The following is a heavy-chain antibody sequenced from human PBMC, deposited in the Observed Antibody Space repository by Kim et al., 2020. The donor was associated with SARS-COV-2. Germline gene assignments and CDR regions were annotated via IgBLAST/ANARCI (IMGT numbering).Heavy chain of an antibody. J-gene: IGHJ4*02. D-gene: IGHD3-22*01. CDR3: ARRPYYDSSGYVDY. V-gene: IGHV5-51*01. Sequence: PSFQGQVTISADKSISTAYLQWSSLKASDTAMYYCARRPYYDSSGYVDYWGQGTLVTVSS.